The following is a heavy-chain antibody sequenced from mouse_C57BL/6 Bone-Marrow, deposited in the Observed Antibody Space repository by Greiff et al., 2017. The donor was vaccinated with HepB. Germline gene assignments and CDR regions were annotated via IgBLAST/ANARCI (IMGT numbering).Heavy chain of an antibody. CDR2: IWSGGST. CDR1: GFSLTSYG. Sequence: QVQLKQSGPGLVQPSQSLSITCTVSGFSLTSYGVHWVRQSPGKGLEWLGVIWSGGSTDYNAAFISRLSISKDNSKSQVFFKMNSLQADDTAIYYCAMYGNYYFDYWGQGTTLTVSS. CDR3: AMYGNYYFDY. V-gene: IGHV2-2*01. J-gene: IGHJ2*01. D-gene: IGHD2-10*02.